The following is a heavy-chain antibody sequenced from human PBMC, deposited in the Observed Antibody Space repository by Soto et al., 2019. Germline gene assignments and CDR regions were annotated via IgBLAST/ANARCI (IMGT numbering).Heavy chain of an antibody. CDR1: GGSFSGYY. CDR2: INHSGST. Sequence: SETLSLTCAVYGGSFSGYYWSWIRQPPGKGLEWIGEINHSGSTNYNPSLKSRVTISVDTSKNQFSLKLSSVTAADTAVYYCARELPYCSSTSCYAPSRYNWFDPWGQGTLVTVSS. V-gene: IGHV4-34*01. CDR3: ARELPYCSSTSCYAPSRYNWFDP. J-gene: IGHJ5*02. D-gene: IGHD2-2*01.